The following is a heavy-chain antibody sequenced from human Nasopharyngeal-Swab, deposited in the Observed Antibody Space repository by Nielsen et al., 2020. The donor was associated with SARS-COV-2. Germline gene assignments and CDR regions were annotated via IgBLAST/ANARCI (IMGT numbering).Heavy chain of an antibody. Sequence: GESLKISCAASGFTFSSYGMHWVRQAPGKGLEWVAVIWYDGSNKYYADPVKGRFTISRDNSKNTLYLQMNSLRAEDTAVYYCARERYSGSYDYWGQGTLVTVSS. CDR2: IWYDGSNK. D-gene: IGHD1-26*01. J-gene: IGHJ4*02. CDR1: GFTFSSYG. CDR3: ARERYSGSYDY. V-gene: IGHV3-33*01.